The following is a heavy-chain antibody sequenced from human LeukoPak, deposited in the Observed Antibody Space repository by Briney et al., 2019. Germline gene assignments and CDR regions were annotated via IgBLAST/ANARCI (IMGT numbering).Heavy chain of an antibody. J-gene: IGHJ4*02. CDR1: GYTFTGYY. Sequence: ASVKVSCKASGYTFTGYYMHWVRQAPGQGLEWMGWINPNSGGTNYAQKFQGRVTMTRDTSISTAYMELSRLRSDDTAVCYCARDRTLVVPAASGLDYWGQGTLVTVSS. D-gene: IGHD2-2*01. V-gene: IGHV1-2*02. CDR3: ARDRTLVVPAASGLDY. CDR2: INPNSGGT.